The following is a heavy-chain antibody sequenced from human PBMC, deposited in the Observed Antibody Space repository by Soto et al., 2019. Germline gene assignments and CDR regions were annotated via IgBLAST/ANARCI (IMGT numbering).Heavy chain of an antibody. V-gene: IGHV3-30*18. D-gene: IGHD2-15*01. CDR3: AKDRSGLQVFAY. Sequence: GGSLRLSCAASGFSFSSYGMHWVRQAPGKGLEWVAVISHDGSNKYYTDSVKGRFTTSRDNSKNTLYLQMNSLRPEDTAVYYWAKDRSGLQVFAYGGQGPLVPVSS. CDR1: GFSFSSYG. CDR2: ISHDGSNK. J-gene: IGHJ4*02.